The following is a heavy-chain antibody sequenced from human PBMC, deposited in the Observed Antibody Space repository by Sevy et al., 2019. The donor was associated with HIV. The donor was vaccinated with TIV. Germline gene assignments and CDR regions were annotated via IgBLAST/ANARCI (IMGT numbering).Heavy chain of an antibody. V-gene: IGHV4-30-2*01. CDR1: GGSISSGVYS. D-gene: IGHD3-10*01. CDR3: ARDRGLVTTPGSFDI. CDR2: IFHTGNT. Sequence: SETLSLTCAVSGGSISSGVYSWNWIRQPPGKGLEWIGYIFHTGNTYYDPSLKSRVTISLDKSENQFSLRLISVTAADTAVYYCARDRGLVTTPGSFDIWGQGTMVTASS. J-gene: IGHJ3*02.